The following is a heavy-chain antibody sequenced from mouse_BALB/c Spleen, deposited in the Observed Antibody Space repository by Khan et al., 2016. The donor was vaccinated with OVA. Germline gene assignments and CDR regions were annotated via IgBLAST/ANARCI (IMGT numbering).Heavy chain of an antibody. J-gene: IGHJ3*01. V-gene: IGHV3-1*02. Sequence: EVQLQESGPDLVKPSQSLSLTCTVTGYSITSGYNWHWIRQFPGNKLEWMGYIHYSGTTNYNPSLKSRISITRDTSKNQFFLQLNSVTTEDTATYYCARRIMITTGGFAYWGQGTLVTVSA. CDR1: GYSITSGYN. CDR3: ARRIMITTGGFAY. CDR2: IHYSGTT. D-gene: IGHD2-4*01.